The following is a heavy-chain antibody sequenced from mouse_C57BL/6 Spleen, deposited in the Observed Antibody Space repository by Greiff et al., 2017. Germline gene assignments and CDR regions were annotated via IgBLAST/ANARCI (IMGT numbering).Heavy chain of an antibody. CDR2: IYPGSGST. CDR3: AREDIYYDYDGDYYAMDY. V-gene: IGHV1-55*01. Sequence: QVQLQQPGAELVKPGASVKMSCKASGYTFTSYWITWVKQRPGQGLEWIGDIYPGSGSTNYNEKFKSKATLTVDTSSSTAYMQLSSLTSEDSAVYYCAREDIYYDYDGDYYAMDYWGQGTSVTVSS. CDR1: GYTFTSYW. D-gene: IGHD2-4*01. J-gene: IGHJ4*01.